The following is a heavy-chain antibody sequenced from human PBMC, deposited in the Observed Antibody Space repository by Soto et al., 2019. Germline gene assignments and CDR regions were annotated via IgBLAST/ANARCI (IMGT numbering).Heavy chain of an antibody. CDR3: ARVDPDFWSGYYYYYGMDV. CDR1: GFTFSSYS. J-gene: IGHJ6*02. CDR2: ISSSSSTI. Sequence: PGGSLRLSCAASGFTFSSYSMNWVRQAPGKGLEWVSYISSSSSTIYYADSVKGRFTISRDNAKNSLYLQMNSLRDEDTAVYYCARVDPDFWSGYYYYYGMDVWGQGTTVTVSS. D-gene: IGHD3-3*01. V-gene: IGHV3-48*02.